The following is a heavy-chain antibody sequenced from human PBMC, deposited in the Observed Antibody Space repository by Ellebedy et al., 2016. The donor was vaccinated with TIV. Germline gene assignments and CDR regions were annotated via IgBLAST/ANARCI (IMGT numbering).Heavy chain of an antibody. CDR2: IYHSGST. J-gene: IGHJ1*01. V-gene: IGHV4-4*02. CDR1: GGSISSSNW. Sequence: MPSETLSLTCAVSGGSISSSNWWSWVRQPPGKGLEWIGEIYHSGSTNYNPSLKSRVTISVDKSKNQLSLKLSSVTAADTAVYYCARGGYLGGSGSYGGRTSYFQHWGQGTLVTVSS. CDR3: ARGGYLGGSGSYGGRTSYFQH. D-gene: IGHD3-10*01.